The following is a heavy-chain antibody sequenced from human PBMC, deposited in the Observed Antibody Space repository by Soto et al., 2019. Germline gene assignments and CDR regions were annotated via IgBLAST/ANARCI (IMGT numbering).Heavy chain of an antibody. J-gene: IGHJ5*02. CDR2: ISYSGNT. Sequence: SETLSLTCTVSSGSMSAYYWNWIRQSPGRGLDWIGYISYSGNTNYNPSLMSRVTILVDMSKNQFSLKLNSVTAADTAVYYCARSRNLIRGPFDPWGQGTLVTV. CDR3: ARSRNLIRGPFDP. CDR1: SGSMSAYY. V-gene: IGHV4-59*01. D-gene: IGHD1-1*01.